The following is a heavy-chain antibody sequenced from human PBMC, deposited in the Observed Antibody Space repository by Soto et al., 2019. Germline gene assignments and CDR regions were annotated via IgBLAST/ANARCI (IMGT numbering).Heavy chain of an antibody. CDR2: IWYDGSNK. CDR1: GFTFSSYG. D-gene: IGHD4-17*01. J-gene: IGHJ3*02. Sequence: GGSLRLSCAASGFTFSSYGMHWVRQAPGKGLEWVAVIWYDGSNKYYADSVKGRFTISRDNSKNTLYLQMNSLRAEDTAVYYCARDRGGSGTTVPYDASDIWGQGTMVTVSS. CDR3: ARDRGGSGTTVPYDASDI. V-gene: IGHV3-33*01.